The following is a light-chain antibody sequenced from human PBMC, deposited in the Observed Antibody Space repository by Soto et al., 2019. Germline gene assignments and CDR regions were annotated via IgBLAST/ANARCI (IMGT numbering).Light chain of an antibody. V-gene: IGLV1-44*01. Sequence: QPVLTQPPSASETPGQRVTISCSGSSSNIGRNTVNWYQQLPGTAPKLVIYSNNQRPSGVPDRFSGSKSGTSGSLAISGLQSEDEADYYCAAWDNSLSEYVFGTGTQLTVL. CDR1: SSNIGRNT. J-gene: IGLJ1*01. CDR2: SNN. CDR3: AAWDNSLSEYV.